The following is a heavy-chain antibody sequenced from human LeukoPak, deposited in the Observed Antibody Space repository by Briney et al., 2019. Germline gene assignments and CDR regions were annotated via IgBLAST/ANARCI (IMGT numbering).Heavy chain of an antibody. CDR2: ISYDGSNK. J-gene: IGHJ4*02. V-gene: IGHV3-30*18. Sequence: GSLRLSCAASGFMFGNHAMSWVRQAPGKGLEWVAVISYDGSNKYYADSVKGRFTISRDNSKNTVYLQMNSLRAEDTAVYYCAKNVWFGELLPFDYWGQGTLVTVSS. CDR1: GFMFGNHA. D-gene: IGHD3-10*01. CDR3: AKNVWFGELLPFDY.